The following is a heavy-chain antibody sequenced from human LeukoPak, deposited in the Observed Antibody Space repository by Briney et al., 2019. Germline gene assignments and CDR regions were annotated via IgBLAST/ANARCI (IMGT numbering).Heavy chain of an antibody. D-gene: IGHD6-19*01. CDR1: GGSISSYY. CDR3: ARIEQWLVEGAFDI. Sequence: PSETLSLTCTVSGGSISSYYWSWIRQPAGKGLEWIGRIYISGSTNYNPSLKSRVTMSVDTSKNQFSLKLSSVTAADTAVYYCARIEQWLVEGAFDIWGQGTMVTVSS. V-gene: IGHV4-4*07. CDR2: IYISGST. J-gene: IGHJ3*02.